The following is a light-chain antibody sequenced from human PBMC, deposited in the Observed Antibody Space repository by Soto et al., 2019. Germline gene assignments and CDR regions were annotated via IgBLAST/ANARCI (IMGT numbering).Light chain of an antibody. CDR2: GTS. J-gene: IGKJ5*01. CDR3: QQYGSSPPFT. CDR1: ERIYSAY. Sequence: EVVLTQSPGTLSLSRGERATLSCRASERIYSAYLGWYQQKPGQAPRLLIYGTSSRATGIPDRFSGSGSGTDFTLTISRLEPEDFAAYYCQQYGSSPPFTFGQGTRLEIK. V-gene: IGKV3-20*01.